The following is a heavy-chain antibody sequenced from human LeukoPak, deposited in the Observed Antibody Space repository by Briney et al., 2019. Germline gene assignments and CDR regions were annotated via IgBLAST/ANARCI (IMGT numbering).Heavy chain of an antibody. J-gene: IGHJ4*02. Sequence: ASVKVSCEASGYIFTGYYMHWVRQAPGQGLEWTGWINPNSGDTNYAQKFQGRVTMTRDTSISTAYMELSRLRSDDTAVYYCARVRYRLAETYIDYWGQGTLVTVSS. CDR1: GYIFTGYY. V-gene: IGHV1-2*02. CDR2: INPNSGDT. D-gene: IGHD3-16*01. CDR3: ARVRYRLAETYIDY.